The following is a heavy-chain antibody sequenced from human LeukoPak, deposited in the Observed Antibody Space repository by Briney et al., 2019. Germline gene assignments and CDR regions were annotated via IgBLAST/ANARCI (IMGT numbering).Heavy chain of an antibody. D-gene: IGHD6-19*01. CDR2: IYYSGST. J-gene: IGHJ4*02. CDR3: ARSGQWLGTFDY. Sequence: SETLSLTCTVSGGSISSSSYYWSWIRQPPGKGLEWIGYIYYSGSTNYNPSLKSRVTISVDTSKNQFSLKLSSVTAADTAVYYCARSGQWLGTFDYWGQGTLVTVSS. V-gene: IGHV4-61*01. CDR1: GGSISSSSYY.